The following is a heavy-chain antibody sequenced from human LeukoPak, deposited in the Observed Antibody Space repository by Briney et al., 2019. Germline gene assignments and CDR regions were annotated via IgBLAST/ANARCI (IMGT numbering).Heavy chain of an antibody. CDR3: ARVQGDCSSTSCPPYYYYYMDV. J-gene: IGHJ6*03. CDR1: GYTLTELS. D-gene: IGHD2-2*01. Sequence: ASVKVSCKVSGYTLTELSMHWVRQAPGKGLEWMGGFDPEDGETIYAQKFQGRVTMTEDTSTDTAYMELSSLRSEDTAVYYCARVQGDCSSTSCPPYYYYYMDVWGKGTTVTVSS. CDR2: FDPEDGET. V-gene: IGHV1-24*01.